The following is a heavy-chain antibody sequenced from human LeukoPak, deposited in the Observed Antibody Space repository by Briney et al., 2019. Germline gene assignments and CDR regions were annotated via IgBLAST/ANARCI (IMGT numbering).Heavy chain of an antibody. D-gene: IGHD5-24*01. Sequence: GGSLRLSCAASGFTFSDYYMSWVRQAPGKGLEWVSYISCSGSTIYYADSVKGRFTISRDNAKNSLYLQMNSLRAEDTAVYYCARVERWLQSGFDYWGQGTLVTVSS. CDR3: ARVERWLQSGFDY. V-gene: IGHV3-11*04. J-gene: IGHJ4*02. CDR1: GFTFSDYY. CDR2: ISCSGSTI.